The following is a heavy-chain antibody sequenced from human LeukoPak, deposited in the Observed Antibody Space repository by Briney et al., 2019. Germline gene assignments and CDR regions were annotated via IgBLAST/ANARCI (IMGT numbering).Heavy chain of an antibody. CDR1: GGSISSSSYY. Sequence: PSETLSLTCTVSGGSISSSSYYWGWIRQPPGKGLEWIGYIYYSGSTYYNPSLKSRVTISVDTSKNQFSLKLSSVTAADTAVYYCRVDYYDSSGYFFDYWGQGTLVTVSS. D-gene: IGHD3-22*01. J-gene: IGHJ4*02. V-gene: IGHV4-30-4*08. CDR2: IYYSGST. CDR3: RVDYYDSSGYFFDY.